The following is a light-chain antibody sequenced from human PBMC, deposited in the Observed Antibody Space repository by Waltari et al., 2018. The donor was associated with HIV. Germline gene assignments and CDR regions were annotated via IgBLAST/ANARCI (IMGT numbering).Light chain of an antibody. Sequence: QSVLTQPPSASGPPGQRVPIACSGSNSNIGSNTLKWYKQVPGTAPKLLIYNNYERPSGVPDRFSGSKSGSSASLAISGLQSEDDGDYYCAAWDGSLLGVLFGGGTKLTVL. V-gene: IGLV1-44*01. CDR3: AAWDGSLLGVL. CDR1: NSNIGSNT. CDR2: NNY. J-gene: IGLJ2*01.